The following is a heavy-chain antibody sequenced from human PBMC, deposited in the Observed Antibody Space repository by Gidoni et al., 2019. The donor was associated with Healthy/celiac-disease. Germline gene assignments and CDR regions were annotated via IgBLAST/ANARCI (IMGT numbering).Heavy chain of an antibody. V-gene: IGHV3-33*01. Sequence: QVQLVESGGGVVQPGRCLRLSCAASGFTFSSYGMHLVRQAPGKGLEWVAVIWYDGSNKYYADSVKGRFTISRDNSKNTLYLQMNSLRAEDTAVYYCARDPIVVVPARENDAFDIWGQGTMVTVSS. D-gene: IGHD2-2*01. CDR2: IWYDGSNK. CDR1: GFTFSSYG. CDR3: ARDPIVVVPARENDAFDI. J-gene: IGHJ3*02.